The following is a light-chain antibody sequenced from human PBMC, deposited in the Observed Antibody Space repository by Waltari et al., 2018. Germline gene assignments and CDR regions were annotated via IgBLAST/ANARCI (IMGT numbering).Light chain of an antibody. J-gene: IGKJ1*01. CDR1: RRVGANF. CDR3: HQYDQTPWT. Sequence: EVVLTQSPVTLSLSPGETATLSCRASRRVGANFLAWYHQRPGQSPRPLIHRTSTGAGGIPNRFNGGWSGTDFTLIINRLEPEDLGQYFCHQYDQTPWTFGQGTTVE. CDR2: RTS. V-gene: IGKV3-20*01.